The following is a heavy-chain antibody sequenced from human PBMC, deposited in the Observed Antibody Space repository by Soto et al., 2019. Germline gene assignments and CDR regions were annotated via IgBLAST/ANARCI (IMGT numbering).Heavy chain of an antibody. Sequence: EVQLVESGGGLVQPGGSLRLSCAASGFTFSVYWLHWVRQAPGQGLVWVSRINSDGISTSYADSVKGRFTISRDNAKNTLYLQMNNLRAEDTAVYYCARHGDYWGQGTLVTVSS. CDR2: INSDGIST. J-gene: IGHJ4*02. V-gene: IGHV3-74*01. CDR3: ARHGDY. CDR1: GFTFSVYW.